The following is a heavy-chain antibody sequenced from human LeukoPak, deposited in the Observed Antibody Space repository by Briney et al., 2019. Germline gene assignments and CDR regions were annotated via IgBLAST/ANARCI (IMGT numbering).Heavy chain of an antibody. J-gene: IGHJ4*02. CDR2: IIPIFGTA. CDR3: ARVSFCSGSSCYAGHDY. V-gene: IGHV1-69*06. Sequence: SVKVSCKASGGTYTSYAISWVRQAPGQGLEWMGRIIPIFGTANYAQKFQGRVTITADKSTSTAYMELSSLRSEDTAVYYCARVSFCSGSSCYAGHDYWGQGTLVTVSS. CDR1: GGTYTSYA. D-gene: IGHD2-15*01.